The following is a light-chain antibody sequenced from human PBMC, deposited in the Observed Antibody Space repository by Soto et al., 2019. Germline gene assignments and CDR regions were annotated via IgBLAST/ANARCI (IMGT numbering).Light chain of an antibody. CDR2: GAS. V-gene: IGKV3-20*01. CDR1: QSVSSSY. Sequence: EIVLTQSPGTLSLSPGERATLSCRASQSVSSSYLAWYQQKPGQAPRLLIYGASSRATGIPDRFSGSGSGTDFTLTISRLEPEDFEVYYCQQYGSSLWTFGQGTTVDIK. J-gene: IGKJ1*01. CDR3: QQYGSSLWT.